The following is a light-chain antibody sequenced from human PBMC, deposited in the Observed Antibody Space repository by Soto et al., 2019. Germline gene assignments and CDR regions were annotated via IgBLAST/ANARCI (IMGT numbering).Light chain of an antibody. CDR3: QQYGGSPYT. V-gene: IGKV3-20*01. Sequence: EIVLTQSPSTLSLSPGERATLSCRASQSVRSNYLAWYQQKPGQAPRLLIYGASSRATGIPDRFSGTGSGTDFTLTISRLEPEAFAVYYCQQYGGSPYTFGQGTKLEIK. CDR2: GAS. J-gene: IGKJ2*01. CDR1: QSVRSNY.